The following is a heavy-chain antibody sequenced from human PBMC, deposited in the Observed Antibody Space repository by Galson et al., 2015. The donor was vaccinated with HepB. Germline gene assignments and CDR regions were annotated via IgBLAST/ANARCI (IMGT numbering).Heavy chain of an antibody. CDR3: ATGLVTILDYYFDY. CDR1: GFTFSSYV. Sequence: SLRLSCAASGFTFSSYVVHWVRQAPGKGLEWVAVISYDGSNEKYADSVKGRFTISRGNSKNTLYLQMNSLRAEDTAVYYCATGLVTILDYYFDYWGQGTLVTVSS. J-gene: IGHJ4*02. V-gene: IGHV3-30*04. CDR2: ISYDGSNE. D-gene: IGHD3-3*01.